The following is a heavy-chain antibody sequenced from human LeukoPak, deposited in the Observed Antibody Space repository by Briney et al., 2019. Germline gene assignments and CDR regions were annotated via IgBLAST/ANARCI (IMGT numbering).Heavy chain of an antibody. CDR2: INADSGNT. CDR3: ARDEVSGGWYNH. J-gene: IGHJ4*02. V-gene: IGHV1-18*04. CDR1: GYTFTSRG. D-gene: IGHD6-19*01. Sequence: ASVKVSCKASGYTFTSRGFSWLWQAPGQGLEWMGWINADSGNTNYAQKLQGRITLTTDTSTNTAYMELRSLRSDDTAVYYCARDEVSGGWYNHWGQGTLVTVSS.